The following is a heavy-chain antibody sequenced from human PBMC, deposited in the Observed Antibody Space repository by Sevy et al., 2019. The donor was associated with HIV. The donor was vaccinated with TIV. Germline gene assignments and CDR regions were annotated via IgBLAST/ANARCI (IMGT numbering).Heavy chain of an antibody. J-gene: IGHJ4*02. D-gene: IGHD3-22*01. V-gene: IGHV3-66*04. CDR1: GFIFSSYS. Sequence: GGSLRLSCAASGFIFSSYSMNWVRQAPGKGLEWVSVIYSGGSTYYADSVKGRFTISRDNSKNTLYLQMNSLRAEDTAVYYCASHDSSGYQFDYWGQGTLVTVSS. CDR3: ASHDSSGYQFDY. CDR2: IYSGGST.